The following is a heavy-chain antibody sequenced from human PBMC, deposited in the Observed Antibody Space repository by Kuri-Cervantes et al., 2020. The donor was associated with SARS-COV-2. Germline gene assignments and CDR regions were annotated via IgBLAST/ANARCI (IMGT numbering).Heavy chain of an antibody. CDR2: IYTSGST. V-gene: IGHV4-4*07. D-gene: IGHD7-27*01. Sequence: ESLKISCTVSGGSISSYYWSWIRQPAGKGLEWIGRIYTSGSTNYNPSLKSRVTMSVDTSKNQFSLKLSSVTAADTAVYYCARQGALSWGYYFDYWGQGTLVTVSS. CDR1: GGSISSYY. J-gene: IGHJ4*02. CDR3: ARQGALSWGYYFDY.